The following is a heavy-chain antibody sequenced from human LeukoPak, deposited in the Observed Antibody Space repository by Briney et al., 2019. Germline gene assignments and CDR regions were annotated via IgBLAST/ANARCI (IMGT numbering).Heavy chain of an antibody. CDR3: ATLPFGVVMPDY. CDR2: FDPENDGP. CDR1: GYTLGDLS. Sequence: ASVKVSCKVSGYTLGDLSMHWVRQAPGKGLEWMGGFDPENDGPIYAQKFQGRVTMTGDTSTDTAYMELSGLRSDDTAVYYCATLPFGVVMPDYWGQGTLVTVSS. V-gene: IGHV1-24*01. J-gene: IGHJ4*02. D-gene: IGHD3-3*01.